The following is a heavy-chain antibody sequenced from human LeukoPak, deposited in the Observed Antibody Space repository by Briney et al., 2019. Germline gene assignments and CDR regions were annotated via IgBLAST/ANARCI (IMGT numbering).Heavy chain of an antibody. V-gene: IGHV3-48*03. Sequence: GGSLRLSCAVSGFTFNNYEMTWVRQAPGKGLECVSYISSSGSTIYYADSVKGRFTISRDNAKNSLYLQMNSLRAEDTAIYYCVKDKWIDHWGQGTLVTVSS. J-gene: IGHJ4*02. CDR2: ISSSGSTI. CDR3: VKDKWIDH. CDR1: GFTFNNYE. D-gene: IGHD2-8*01.